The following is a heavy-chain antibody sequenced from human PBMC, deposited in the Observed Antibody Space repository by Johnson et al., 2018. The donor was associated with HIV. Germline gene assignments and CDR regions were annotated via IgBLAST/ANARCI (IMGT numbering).Heavy chain of an antibody. CDR3: ARPRRGMATNRDAFDI. D-gene: IGHD5-24*01. J-gene: IGHJ3*02. CDR2: ISRSGSTI. Sequence: QVQLVESGGGLVKPGGSLRLSCAASGFTFSDYYMSWIRQAPGKGLEWVSYISRSGSTIYYGDSVKGRFTISRDNAKNSLYLQMNSLRAEDTAVYYCARPRRGMATNRDAFDIWGQGTMVTVSS. V-gene: IGHV3-11*04. CDR1: GFTFSDYY.